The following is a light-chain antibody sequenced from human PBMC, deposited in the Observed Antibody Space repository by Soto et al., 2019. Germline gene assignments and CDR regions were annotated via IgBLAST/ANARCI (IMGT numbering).Light chain of an antibody. J-gene: IGKJ5*01. CDR1: QSISSY. Sequence: DIQMTQSPSSLSASVGDRATITCRAGQSISSYLNCYQQKPGKAPKLLIYAASSVPTGVPLRFRGSGSGTDYTLTITSLQPEDFATYYCQQTYSTPPFTFGQGTRLEIK. CDR2: AAS. CDR3: QQTYSTPPFT. V-gene: IGKV1-39*01.